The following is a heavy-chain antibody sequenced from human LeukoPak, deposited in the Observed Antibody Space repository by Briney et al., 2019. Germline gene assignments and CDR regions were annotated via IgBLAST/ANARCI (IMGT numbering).Heavy chain of an antibody. V-gene: IGHV3-30*03. CDR1: GVTFSSYG. J-gene: IGHJ4*02. CDR3: TTKVIRGNSGDDYDD. D-gene: IGHD5-12*01. Sequence: GGSLRLSCAASGVTFSSYGVHWVRQAPGKGLEWVALISSDGNDKLYGDSVRGRFTISRDDSKSTLYLQMNSLRAEDTAVYYCTTKVIRGNSGDDYDDWGQGTLVTVSS. CDR2: ISSDGNDK.